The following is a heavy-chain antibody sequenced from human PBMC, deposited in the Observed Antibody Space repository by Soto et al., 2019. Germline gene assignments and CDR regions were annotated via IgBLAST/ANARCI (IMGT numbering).Heavy chain of an antibody. D-gene: IGHD2-15*01. CDR1: GYTFTSYG. Sequence: ASVKVSCKASGYTFTSYGISWVRQAPGQGLEWMGWISAYNGSTSYAQKFQGRVTMTRDTSTSTVYMELSSLRSEDTAVYYCARDLVVAATPGDYYGMDVWGQGTTVTVSS. V-gene: IGHV1-18*01. CDR3: ARDLVVAATPGDYYGMDV. J-gene: IGHJ6*02. CDR2: ISAYNGST.